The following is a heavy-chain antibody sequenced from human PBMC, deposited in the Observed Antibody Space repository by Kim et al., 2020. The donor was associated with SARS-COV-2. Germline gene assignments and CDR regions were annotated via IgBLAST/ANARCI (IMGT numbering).Heavy chain of an antibody. D-gene: IGHD2-2*01. CDR2: ISYDGSNK. CDR1: GFTFSSYA. Sequence: GGSLRLSCAASGFTFSSYAMHWVRQAPGKGLEWVAVISYDGSNKYYPDSVKGRFTISRDNSKNTLYLQMNSLGAEDTAVYYCARDPYQPLLFLFDYWGQGTLVTVSS. J-gene: IGHJ4*02. CDR3: ARDPYQPLLFLFDY. V-gene: IGHV3-30-3*01.